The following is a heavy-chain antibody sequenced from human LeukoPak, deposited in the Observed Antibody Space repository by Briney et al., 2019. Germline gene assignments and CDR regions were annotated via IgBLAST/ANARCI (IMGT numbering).Heavy chain of an antibody. J-gene: IGHJ4*02. Sequence: SETLSLTCTVSGVSISSYHWSWIRQPAGKGLEWIGRVHTSGTTNYNPSLKSRVTTSVDTSKNQLSLILTSVTAADTAVYYCARDGLYSYGYSYFDYWGQGTLVTVSS. V-gene: IGHV4-4*07. CDR2: VHTSGTT. CDR1: GVSISSYH. CDR3: ARDGLYSYGYSYFDY. D-gene: IGHD5-18*01.